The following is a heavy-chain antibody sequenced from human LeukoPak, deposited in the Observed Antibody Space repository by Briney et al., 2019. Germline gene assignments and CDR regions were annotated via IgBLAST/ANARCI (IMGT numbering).Heavy chain of an antibody. D-gene: IGHD1-26*01. J-gene: IGHJ4*02. CDR3: ARVPYSDNYHFDY. Sequence: GGSLRLSCAASGFTFSRYSMNWVRQTPGKGLEWVSSISTGSSYIYYADSVKGRSTISRDNAKSSLYLQMNSLRAEDTAVYYCARVPYSDNYHFDYWGQGTLVTVSS. CDR2: ISTGSSYI. CDR1: GFTFSRYS. V-gene: IGHV3-21*01.